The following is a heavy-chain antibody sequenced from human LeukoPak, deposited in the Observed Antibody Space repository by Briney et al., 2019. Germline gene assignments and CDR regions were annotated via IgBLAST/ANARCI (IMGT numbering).Heavy chain of an antibody. CDR1: GYTFTSYA. Sequence: ASVKVSCKASGYTFTSYAMNWVRQAPGQGLEWMGWINTNTGNPTCAQGFTGRFVFSLDTSVSTAYLQISSLKAEDTAVYYCARDRVADTVFYYYGMDVWGQGTTVTVSS. CDR2: INTNTGNP. D-gene: IGHD5-18*01. V-gene: IGHV7-4-1*02. CDR3: ARDRVADTVFYYYGMDV. J-gene: IGHJ6*02.